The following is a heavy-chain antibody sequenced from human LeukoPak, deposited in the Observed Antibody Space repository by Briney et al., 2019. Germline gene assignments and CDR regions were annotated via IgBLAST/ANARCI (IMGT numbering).Heavy chain of an antibody. CDR2: IYTSGST. J-gene: IGHJ4*02. D-gene: IGHD3-3*01. V-gene: IGHV4-4*07. CDR3: ARESASITIFGVALLGHFDY. Sequence: PSETLSLTCTVSGGSISSYYWSWIRQPAGKGLEWIGRIYTSGSTNYNPSLKSRATMSVDTSKNQFSLKLSSVTAADTAVYYCARESASITIFGVALLGHFDYWGQGTLVTVSS. CDR1: GGSISSYY.